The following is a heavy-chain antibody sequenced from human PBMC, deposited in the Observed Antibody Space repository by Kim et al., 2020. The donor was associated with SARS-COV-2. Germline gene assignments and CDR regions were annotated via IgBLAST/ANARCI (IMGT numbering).Heavy chain of an antibody. CDR3: ARASAGTGDYYYGMDI. J-gene: IGHJ6*02. Sequence: SVKGRFTISRDNSGDTLYLQMNSLRPEDTGVYHCARASAGTGDYYYGMDIWGQGTTVTVCS. D-gene: IGHD1-7*01. V-gene: IGHV3-30*01.